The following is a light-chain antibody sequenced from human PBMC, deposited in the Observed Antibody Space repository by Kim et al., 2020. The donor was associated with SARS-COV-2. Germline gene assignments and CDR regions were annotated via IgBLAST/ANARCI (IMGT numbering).Light chain of an antibody. Sequence: AAPGQKVTISCSNMWKNYVLWYRRLPGTAPTLLIYGYNKRPSGIPARFSGSVSGTSATLGITGLQTGDEADYYCVTWDNSLSAWVFGGGTQLTVL. V-gene: IGLV1-51*01. CDR1: NMWKNY. CDR3: VTWDNSLSAWV. J-gene: IGLJ3*02. CDR2: GYN.